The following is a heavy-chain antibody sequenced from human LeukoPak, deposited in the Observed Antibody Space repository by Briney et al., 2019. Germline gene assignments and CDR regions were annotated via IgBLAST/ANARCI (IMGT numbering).Heavy chain of an antibody. D-gene: IGHD3-22*01. J-gene: IGHJ4*02. Sequence: GGSLRLSCAASGFTVSANYMNWVRQAPGKGLEWVSVIYSGGSTYYADSVRDRFTVSRDNSKNTLYLQMNSLRAEDTAVYYCASSGPYYYDSTFRKIDYWGQGTLVTVSS. V-gene: IGHV3-66*01. CDR2: IYSGGST. CDR1: GFTVSANY. CDR3: ASSGPYYYDSTFRKIDY.